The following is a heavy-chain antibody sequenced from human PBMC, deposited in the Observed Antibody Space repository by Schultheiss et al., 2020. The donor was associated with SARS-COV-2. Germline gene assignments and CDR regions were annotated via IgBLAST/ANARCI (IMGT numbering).Heavy chain of an antibody. D-gene: IGHD6-19*01. J-gene: IGHJ4*02. CDR1: GYSISSGYF. V-gene: IGHV4-38-2*01. CDR3: ARRWGSGWYFDY. CDR2: IHHSGST. Sequence: SETLSLTCDVSGYSISSGYFWGWIRQAPETGLEWIGEIHHSGSTNYNPSLKSRVTISVDTSKNQFSLKLSSVTAADTAVYYCARRWGSGWYFDYWGQGTLVTVSS.